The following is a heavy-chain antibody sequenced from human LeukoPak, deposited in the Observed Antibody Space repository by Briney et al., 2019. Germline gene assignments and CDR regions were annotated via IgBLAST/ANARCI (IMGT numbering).Heavy chain of an antibody. J-gene: IGHJ4*02. D-gene: IGHD3-22*01. CDR1: GFTFSGSA. V-gene: IGHV3-73*01. CDR2: IRSKANNYAT. Sequence: GGSLKLSCVVSGFTFSGSAVHWVRQASGKGLEWVGRIRSKANNYATAYAASVKGRFTISRDDSKNTAYLQMNSLKTEDTAVYYCTGDNFDSSVKFDYWGQGALVTVSS. CDR3: TGDNFDSSVKFDY.